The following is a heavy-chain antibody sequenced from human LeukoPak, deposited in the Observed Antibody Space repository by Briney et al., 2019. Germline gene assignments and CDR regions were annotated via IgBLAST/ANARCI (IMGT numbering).Heavy chain of an antibody. CDR3: ARDRGTGDYGDYFDY. CDR1: GFTFSTYS. V-gene: IGHV3-48*02. J-gene: IGHJ4*02. Sequence: PGGFLRLSCAASGFTFSTYSMNWVRQAPGKGLEWVSYISSSGTNIYYADSVKGRFTISRDNAKNSLYLQMNSLRDEDTAVYYCARDRGTGDYGDYFDYWGQGTLVTVSS. CDR2: ISSSGTNI. D-gene: IGHD4-17*01.